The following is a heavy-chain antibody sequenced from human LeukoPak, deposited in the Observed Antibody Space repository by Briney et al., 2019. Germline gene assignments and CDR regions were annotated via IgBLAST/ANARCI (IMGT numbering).Heavy chain of an antibody. D-gene: IGHD6-19*01. CDR3: AKYQRQWLPKGGFDY. CDR2: ILYDGNNK. J-gene: IGHJ4*02. Sequence: GGSLRLSCAASGFTFSSYGMHWVRQAPGKGLEWVAVILYDGNNKYYADSVKGRFTISRDNSKNTLYLQMDNLRAEDTAVYYCAKYQRQWLPKGGFDYWGQGTLVTVSS. CDR1: GFTFSSYG. V-gene: IGHV3-30*18.